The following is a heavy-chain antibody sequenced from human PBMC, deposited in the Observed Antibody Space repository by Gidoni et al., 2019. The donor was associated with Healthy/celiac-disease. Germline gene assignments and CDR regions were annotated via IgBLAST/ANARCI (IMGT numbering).Heavy chain of an antibody. CDR2: IYYSGST. Sequence: IGYIYYSGSTNYNPSLKSRVTISVDTSKNQFSLKLSSVTAADTAVYYCARERGGDIPDDAFDIWGQGTMVTVSS. V-gene: IGHV4-59*01. J-gene: IGHJ3*02. CDR3: ARERGGDIPDDAFDI. D-gene: IGHD3-16*02.